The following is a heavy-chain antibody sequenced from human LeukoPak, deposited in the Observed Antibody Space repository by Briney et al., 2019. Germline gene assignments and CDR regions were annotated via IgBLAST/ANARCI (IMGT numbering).Heavy chain of an antibody. CDR3: ARVGVWGVMIRASTQHFDD. V-gene: IGHV3-7*01. CDR2: IRRNASAI. Sequence: GGSLRLSCAASGFTFSRYGMSWVRQAPGKGLEWVSNIRRNASAIYYADSVKGRFTISRDNAQNSLYLQMNSLRAEGTAVYYCARVGVWGVMIRASTQHFDDCVEGTEV. J-gene: IGHJ4*02. CDR1: GFTFSRYG. D-gene: IGHD3-10*01.